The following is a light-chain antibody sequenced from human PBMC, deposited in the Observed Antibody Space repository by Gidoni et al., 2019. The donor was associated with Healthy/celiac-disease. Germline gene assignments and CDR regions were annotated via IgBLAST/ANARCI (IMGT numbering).Light chain of an antibody. V-gene: IGLV2-14*01. J-gene: IGLJ2*01. CDR1: SSYVGGYNY. Sequence: QSALTQTASVSGSPGPSIISFCTGTSSYVGGYNYVSWDQKQPGKATKLMIYEVSNRPSGVSTLFSGSKSGNTAYLTISGRQDEDEADYYCSSYTSSSTLVFGGGTKLTVL. CDR3: SSYTSSSTLV. CDR2: EVS.